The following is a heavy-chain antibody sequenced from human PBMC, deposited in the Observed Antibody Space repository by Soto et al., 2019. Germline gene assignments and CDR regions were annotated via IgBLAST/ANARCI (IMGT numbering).Heavy chain of an antibody. CDR3: ARGRYVDS. J-gene: IGHJ4*02. CDR1: GYAFTTYG. D-gene: IGHD1-1*01. CDR2: ISAHNGNT. Sequence: QVHLVQSGAEVKKPGASVKVSCKGSGYAFTTYGITWVRQAPGQGLEWMGWISAHNGNTNYAQKLQGRVTVTRDTSTSTAYMELRSLRSDDTAVYYCARGRYVDSWGQGALVTVSS. V-gene: IGHV1-18*01.